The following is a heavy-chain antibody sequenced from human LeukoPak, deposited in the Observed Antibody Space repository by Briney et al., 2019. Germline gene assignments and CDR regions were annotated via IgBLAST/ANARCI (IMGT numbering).Heavy chain of an antibody. Sequence: SETLSLTCTVSGGSISHYYWSWIRQPPGKGLEWIGYIYYSGNTNYNPSLKSRVTISVDTSKKQFSLKLSSVTAADTAVYYCARSVSGYQHFDYWGQGTLVTASS. V-gene: IGHV4-59*01. D-gene: IGHD2-2*01. CDR1: GGSISHYY. CDR2: IYYSGNT. J-gene: IGHJ4*02. CDR3: ARSVSGYQHFDY.